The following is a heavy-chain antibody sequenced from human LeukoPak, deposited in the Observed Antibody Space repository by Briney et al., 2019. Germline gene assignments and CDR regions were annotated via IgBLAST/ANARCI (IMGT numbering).Heavy chain of an antibody. D-gene: IGHD3-9*01. CDR2: IYYSGST. CDR1: GGSISSYY. J-gene: IGHJ4*02. Sequence: PSETLSLTCTVSGGSISSYYWSWIRQPPGKGLEWIGYIYYSGSTNYNPSLKSRVTISVDTSKNQFSLKLSSVTAADTAVYYCALFDWLFLGKYWGQGTLVTVSS. CDR3: ALFDWLFLGKY. V-gene: IGHV4-59*01.